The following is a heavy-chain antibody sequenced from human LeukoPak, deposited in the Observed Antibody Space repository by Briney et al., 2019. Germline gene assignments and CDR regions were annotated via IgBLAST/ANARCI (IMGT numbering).Heavy chain of an antibody. V-gene: IGHV1-69*06. J-gene: IGHJ4*02. D-gene: IGHD3-22*01. CDR3: ARKKYMSGYYFN. Sequence: SVKVSCKASGGSFSSYAISWVRQAPGQGLEWMGGIIPIFGTANYAQKFQGRVTITADKSTSTAYMELSSLRSEDTAVYYCARKKYMSGYYFNWGQGTLVTVSS. CDR2: IIPIFGTA. CDR1: GGSFSSYA.